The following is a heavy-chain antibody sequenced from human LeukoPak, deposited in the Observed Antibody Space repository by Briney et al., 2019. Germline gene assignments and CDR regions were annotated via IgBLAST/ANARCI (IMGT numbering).Heavy chain of an antibody. CDR1: EFNFGSYS. J-gene: IGHJ4*02. Sequence: PGGSLRLSCAAPEFNFGSYSMTWVRQAPGKGLEWASVISADSATTFYADSVKGRFTISRDNAKNTVFLQMSSLRAEDTALYYCARKSASGNYPLDYWGQGTLVTVSS. CDR3: ARKSASGNYPLDY. V-gene: IGHV3-23*01. CDR2: ISADSATT. D-gene: IGHD3-10*01.